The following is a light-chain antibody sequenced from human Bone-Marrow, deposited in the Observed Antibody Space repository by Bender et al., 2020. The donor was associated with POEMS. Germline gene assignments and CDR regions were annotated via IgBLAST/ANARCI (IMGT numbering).Light chain of an antibody. CDR1: SSDVGAYNY. CDR2: DVS. CDR3: SSYTSSSTWV. Sequence: QSALTQPASVSGSPGQSITISCTGTSSDVGAYNYVSWYQQHPGKAPKLMIYDVSNRPSGVSIRFSGSKSGNTASLTISELQAEDEADYYCSSYTSSSTWVFGGGTKLTVL. J-gene: IGLJ3*02. V-gene: IGLV2-14*03.